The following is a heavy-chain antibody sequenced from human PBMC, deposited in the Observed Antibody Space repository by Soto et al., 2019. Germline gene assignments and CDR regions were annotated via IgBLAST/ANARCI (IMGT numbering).Heavy chain of an antibody. Sequence: QVQLQQWGAGLVKPSETLSLSCAVYGQSFSGHSWAWIRQPPGKGLEWIGEINESGSTYYNPSLKRRVTISTDTSKNQFSLKLSSVSAADTAAYFCARGSGIVALPGELEDVNYDYWGQGTLVNVSS. V-gene: IGHV4-34*01. CDR2: INESGST. J-gene: IGHJ4*02. CDR1: GQSFSGHS. D-gene: IGHD1-1*01. CDR3: ARGSGIVALPGELEDVNYDY.